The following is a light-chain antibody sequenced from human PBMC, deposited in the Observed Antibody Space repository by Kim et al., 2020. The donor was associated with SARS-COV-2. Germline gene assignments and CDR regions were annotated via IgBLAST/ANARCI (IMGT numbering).Light chain of an antibody. V-gene: IGLV2-8*01. J-gene: IGLJ2*01. CDR2: EVS. CDR1: SSDVGGYNY. CDR3: SSYAGSNSLV. Sequence: GQSVTISCTGTSSDVGGYNYVSWDQQHPGKAPKLMIYEVSKRPAGVPDRFSGSKSGNTASLTVSGLQAEDEAEYHCSSYAGSNSLVFGGGTQLTVL.